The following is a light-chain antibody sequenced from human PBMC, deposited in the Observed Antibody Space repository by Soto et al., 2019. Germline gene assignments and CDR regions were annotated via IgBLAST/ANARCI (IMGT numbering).Light chain of an antibody. J-gene: IGLJ2*01. CDR1: SSDVGGYNH. CDR2: DVS. V-gene: IGLV2-14*03. CDR3: SSYTSSSTPVV. Sequence: QSVLTQPASMSGSPGQSITISCTGTSSDVGGYNHVSWYQQHPGKAPKFLIYDVSARPSGVSNRFSGSKSGNTASLTISGLQAEDEADYYCSSYTSSSTPVVFGGGTKLTVL.